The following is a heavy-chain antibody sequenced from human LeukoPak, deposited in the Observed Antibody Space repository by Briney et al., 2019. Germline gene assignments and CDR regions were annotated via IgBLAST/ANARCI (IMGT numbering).Heavy chain of an antibody. CDR2: TYYRSKWYN. V-gene: IGHV6-1*01. CDR1: GDSVSTNSAA. Sequence: SQTLSLTCAISGDSVSTNSAAWNWIRQSPSRGLEWLGRTYYRSKWYNDYAVSVKSRITINPDTSKNQFSLQLNSVTPEDTAVYYCARLPRGSGSYEENWFDPWGQGTLVTVSS. CDR3: ARLPRGSGSYEENWFDP. J-gene: IGHJ5*02. D-gene: IGHD1-26*01.